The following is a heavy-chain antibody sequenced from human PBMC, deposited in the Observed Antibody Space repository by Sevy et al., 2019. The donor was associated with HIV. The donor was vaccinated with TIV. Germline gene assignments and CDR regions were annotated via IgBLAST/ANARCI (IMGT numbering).Heavy chain of an antibody. CDR2: IYYTGST. V-gene: IGHV4-39*02. Sequence: SETLSLTCTVSGGSITSSSYYWAWLRQPPGKGLESIGSIYYTGSTYYKPSLMSRITISADRSKNHFSLKLTSVTAADTAVYYCARPSSLYYYYAMDVWGQGTAVTVSS. J-gene: IGHJ6*02. CDR1: GGSITSSSYY. CDR3: ARPSSLYYYYAMDV.